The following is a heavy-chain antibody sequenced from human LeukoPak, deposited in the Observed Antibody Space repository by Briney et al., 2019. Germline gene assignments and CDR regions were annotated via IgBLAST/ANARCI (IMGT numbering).Heavy chain of an antibody. CDR1: GYTFTGYY. CDR3: ARAPSTVVVPAALFGSNWFDP. Sequence: ASVKVSCKASGYTFTGYYMHWVRQAPGQGLEWMGWINPNSGGTNYAQKFQGRVTMTRDTSISTAYMELSRLRSDDTAVYYCARAPSTVVVPAALFGSNWFDPWGQGTLVTVSS. V-gene: IGHV1-2*02. CDR2: INPNSGGT. D-gene: IGHD2-2*01. J-gene: IGHJ5*02.